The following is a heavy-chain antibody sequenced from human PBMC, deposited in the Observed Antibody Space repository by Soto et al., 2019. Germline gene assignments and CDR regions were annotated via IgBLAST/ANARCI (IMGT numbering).Heavy chain of an antibody. CDR2: IYYSGST. Sequence: SETLSLTCAVSGYSISSSNWWGWIRQPPGKGLEWIGFIYYSGSTYNNPSLKSRVTMSVDTSKNQFSLNLSSVTAVDTAVYYCAKTVGHKHDYYGIDVWGQGTTVTVSS. CDR3: AKTVGHKHDYYGIDV. V-gene: IGHV4-28*01. D-gene: IGHD1-26*01. J-gene: IGHJ6*02. CDR1: GYSISSSNW.